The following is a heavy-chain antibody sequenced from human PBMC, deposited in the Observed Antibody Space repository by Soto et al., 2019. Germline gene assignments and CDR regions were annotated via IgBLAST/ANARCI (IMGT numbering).Heavy chain of an antibody. CDR3: APSNPYYGSGSYSNVPAFDI. D-gene: IGHD3-10*01. CDR2: IYWDDDK. J-gene: IGHJ3*02. V-gene: IGHV2-5*02. Sequence: SGPTLVNPTQTLTLACTFSGFSLSTSGVGVGWIRQPPGKALEWLALIYWDDDKRYSPSLKSRLTITKDTSKNQVVLTMTNMDPVDKATYYCAPSNPYYGSGSYSNVPAFDIWGQGTMVTVSS. CDR1: GFSLSTSGVG.